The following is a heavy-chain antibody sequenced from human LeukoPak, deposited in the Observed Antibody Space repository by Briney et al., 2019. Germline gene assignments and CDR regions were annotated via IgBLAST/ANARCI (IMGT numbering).Heavy chain of an antibody. CDR2: IYPGDSDT. V-gene: IGHV5-51*01. CDR1: GYSFTSYW. CDR3: ARRPVEEINDYGVPLDY. J-gene: IGHJ4*02. D-gene: IGHD4-17*01. Sequence: HGESLKISCKGSGYSFTSYWIGWVRQMPGKGLEWMGIIYPGDSDTRYSPSFQGQVTISADKSISTAYLQWSSLKASDTAMYYCARRPVEEINDYGVPLDYWGQGTLVTVSS.